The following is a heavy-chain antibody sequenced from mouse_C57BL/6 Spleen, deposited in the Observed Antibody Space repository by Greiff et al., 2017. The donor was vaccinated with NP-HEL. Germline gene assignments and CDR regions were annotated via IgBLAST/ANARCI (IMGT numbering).Heavy chain of an antibody. CDR1: GYTFTDYE. CDR3: TRYYGSSPWAMDY. Sequence: QVQLQQSGAELVRPGASVTLSCKASGYTFTDYEMHWVKQTPVHGLEWIGAIDPETGGTAYNQKFKGKAILTADKSSSTAYMELRSLTSEDSAVYYCTRYYGSSPWAMDYWGQGTSVTVSS. V-gene: IGHV1-15*01. D-gene: IGHD1-1*01. J-gene: IGHJ4*01. CDR2: IDPETGGT.